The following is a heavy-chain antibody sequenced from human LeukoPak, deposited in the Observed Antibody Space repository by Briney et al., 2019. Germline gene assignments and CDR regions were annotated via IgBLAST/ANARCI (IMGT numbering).Heavy chain of an antibody. CDR1: GGSLSGYY. D-gene: IGHD6-13*01. V-gene: IGHV4-34*01. J-gene: IGHJ5*02. CDR2: INRGGIT. CDR3: ARVPYSSSWYTNWFDP. Sequence: SETLSLTCAVYGGSLSGYYWSWIRQSPGKGLEWIGEINRGGITKYNPSLKSRVTTSLGTSYNQFSLKLSSVTAADTAVYYCARVPYSSSWYTNWFDPWGQGTLVTVSS.